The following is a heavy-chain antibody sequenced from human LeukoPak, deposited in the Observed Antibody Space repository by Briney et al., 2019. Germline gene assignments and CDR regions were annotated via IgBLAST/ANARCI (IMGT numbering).Heavy chain of an antibody. Sequence: GGSLRLSCAASGFTVSSNYMSWVRQAPGKGLEWVSVIYSGGSTYYADSVKGRFTISRDNSKNTLYLQMNSLRAEDTAVYYCASDYGGNSSGPRLNDYWGQGTLVTVSS. CDR2: IYSGGST. V-gene: IGHV3-53*01. D-gene: IGHD4-23*01. J-gene: IGHJ4*02. CDR1: GFTVSSNY. CDR3: ASDYGGNSSGPRLNDY.